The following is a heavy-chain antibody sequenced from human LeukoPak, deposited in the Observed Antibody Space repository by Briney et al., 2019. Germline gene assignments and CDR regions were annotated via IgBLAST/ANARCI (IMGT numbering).Heavy chain of an antibody. CDR1: GGSFSGHY. CDR2: INHSGST. V-gene: IGHV4-34*01. J-gene: IGHJ5*02. CDR3: ARGPYPNPRA. Sequence: SSETLSLTCAVYGGSFSGHYWSWIRQPPGKGLEWIGEINHSGSTNYNPSLKSRVTISVDTSKNQFSLKLSSVTAADTAVYYCARGPYPNPRAWGQGTLVTVSS. D-gene: IGHD1-14*01.